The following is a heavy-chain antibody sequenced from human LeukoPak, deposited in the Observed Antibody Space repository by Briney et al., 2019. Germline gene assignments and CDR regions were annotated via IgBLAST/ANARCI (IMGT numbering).Heavy chain of an antibody. V-gene: IGHV4-39*01. CDR2: IYYSGNT. D-gene: IGHD1-26*01. Sequence: SETLSLTCTVSGGSISSSHYYWGWVRQPPGKGLEWIGNIYYSGNTYYNPSLKSRVTISVDTSKNQFSLKLTSVTAADTAVYYCAKTISVHSGTYYGTDYWGQGTLVTVSS. CDR3: AKTISVHSGTYYGTDY. J-gene: IGHJ4*02. CDR1: GGSISSSHYY.